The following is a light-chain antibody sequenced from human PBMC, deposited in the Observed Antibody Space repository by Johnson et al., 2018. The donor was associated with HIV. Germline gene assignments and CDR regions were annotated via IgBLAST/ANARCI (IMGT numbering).Light chain of an antibody. V-gene: IGLV1-51*02. CDR2: ENN. CDR1: NSNIGNNY. J-gene: IGLJ1*01. Sequence: QSVLTQPPSVSAAPGQKVTISCSGSNSNIGNNYVSWYQHLPGTAPKLLIYENNKRPSGIPDRFSGSKSGTSATLGITGLQTGDEADYYCGTWDSSLSASYVFGTGTKVTVL. CDR3: GTWDSSLSASYV.